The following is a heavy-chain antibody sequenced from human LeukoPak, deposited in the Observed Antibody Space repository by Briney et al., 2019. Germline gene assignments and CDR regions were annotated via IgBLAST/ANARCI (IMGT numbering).Heavy chain of an antibody. CDR1: GFAFNTYS. CDR2: IWHDGSHK. CDR3: AREIFSSGSYPDF. V-gene: IGHV3-33*01. Sequence: GGSLRLSCAASGFAFNTYSMHWVRQAPGQGLEWVALIWHDGSHKFYSNSVRGQFTISRDNSKNTVSLQMNNLRPEDTAVYYCAREIFSSGSYPDFWGQGTLVTVSS. J-gene: IGHJ4*02. D-gene: IGHD3-10*01.